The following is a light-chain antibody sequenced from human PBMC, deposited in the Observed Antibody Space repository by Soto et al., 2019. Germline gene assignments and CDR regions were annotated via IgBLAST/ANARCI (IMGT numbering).Light chain of an antibody. CDR1: QSISNY. CDR3: QQGYNTPRT. J-gene: IGKJ2*01. Sequence: DLHMTQSPSSLSASVGDRVNITCRASQSISNYLSWYQQKPGKAPKLLIYTASSLQSGVSSRFSGGGSGTDFTLTISSLQPEDFATYYCQQGYNTPRTFGQGTKLEIK. CDR2: TAS. V-gene: IGKV1-39*01.